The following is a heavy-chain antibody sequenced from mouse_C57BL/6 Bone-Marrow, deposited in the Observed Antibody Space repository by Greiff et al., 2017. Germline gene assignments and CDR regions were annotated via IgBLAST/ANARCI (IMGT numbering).Heavy chain of an antibody. CDR2: ISDGGSYT. V-gene: IGHV5-4*01. Sequence: EVMLVESGGGLVKPGGSLKLSCAASGFTFSSYAMSWVRQTPEKRLEWVATISDGGSYTYYPDNVKGRFTISRDHAKNNLYLQMSHLKSEDTAMYYCAREGVTTTDWGQGTTLTVSS. J-gene: IGHJ2*01. D-gene: IGHD2-1*01. CDR3: AREGVTTTD. CDR1: GFTFSSYA.